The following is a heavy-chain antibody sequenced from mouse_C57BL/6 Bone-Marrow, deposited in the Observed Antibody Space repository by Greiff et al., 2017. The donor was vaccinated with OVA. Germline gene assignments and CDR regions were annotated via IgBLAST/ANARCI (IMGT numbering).Heavy chain of an antibody. CDR2: IDPSDSYT. J-gene: IGHJ3*01. CDR3: ASAVFAY. Sequence: VQLQQSGAELVKHGASVKLSCKASGYTFTSYWMQWVKQRPGQGLEWIGEIDPSDSYTNYNQKFKGKATLTVDTSSSTAYMQLSSLTSEDSAVYYCASAVFAYWGQGTLVTVSA. V-gene: IGHV1-50*01. CDR1: GYTFTSYW.